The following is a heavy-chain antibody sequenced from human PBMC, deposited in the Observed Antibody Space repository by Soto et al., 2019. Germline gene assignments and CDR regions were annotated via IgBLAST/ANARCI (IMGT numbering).Heavy chain of an antibody. Sequence: PVGSLRLSCVASGFTFTSSSMHWVRQAPGKGLEWVAYVSIDGNTKYYADSVKGRFTVSRDNSKNTLFLQINSLRPEDTALYYCASDPLHCNSVYCRMNGMHVWGQGTTVTVSS. CDR3: ASDPLHCNSVYCRMNGMHV. D-gene: IGHD2-2*01. CDR1: GFTFTSSS. CDR2: VSIDGNTK. J-gene: IGHJ6*02. V-gene: IGHV3-30*01.